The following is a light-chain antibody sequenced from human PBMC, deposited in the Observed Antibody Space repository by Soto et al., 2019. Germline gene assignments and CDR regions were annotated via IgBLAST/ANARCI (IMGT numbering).Light chain of an antibody. J-gene: IGLJ3*02. V-gene: IGLV2-11*01. Sequence: QSALTQPHSVSGSPGQSVTIFCTGTNSDVGRYNSVSWYQQLPGKAPKIIISAVRQRPSGVPDRFSGSKSGNTASLTISGLQADDEADYFCFSYTANDNWVFGGGTK. CDR2: AVR. CDR1: NSDVGRYNS. CDR3: FSYTANDNWV.